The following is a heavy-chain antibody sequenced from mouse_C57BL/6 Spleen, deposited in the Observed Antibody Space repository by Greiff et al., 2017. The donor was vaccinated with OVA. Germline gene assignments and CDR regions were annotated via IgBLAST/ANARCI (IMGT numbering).Heavy chain of an antibody. Sequence: EVKLVESGGDLVKPGGSLKLSCAASGFTFSSYGMSWVRQTPDKRLEWVATISSGGSYTYYPDSVKGRFTISRDNAKNTLYLQMSSLKSEDTAMYYCAVYYGYDVGYFDVWGTGTTVTVSS. J-gene: IGHJ1*03. CDR2: ISSGGSYT. CDR3: AVYYGYDVGYFDV. D-gene: IGHD2-2*01. V-gene: IGHV5-6*01. CDR1: GFTFSSYG.